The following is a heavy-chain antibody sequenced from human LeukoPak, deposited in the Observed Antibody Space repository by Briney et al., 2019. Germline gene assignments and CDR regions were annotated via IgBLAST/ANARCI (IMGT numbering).Heavy chain of an antibody. D-gene: IGHD3-22*01. CDR2: ISYSGST. CDR1: GGSISGFY. J-gene: IGHJ4*01. V-gene: IGHV4-59*01. CDR3: ARMSASGYLFEY. Sequence: PSETLSLTCTVSGGSISGFYWSWIRQPPGKGLEWIGYISYSGSTNYNPSLKSRVTISVDTSKNQFSLKLSSVTAADTAVYYCARMSASGYLFEYWGHGTLVTVSS.